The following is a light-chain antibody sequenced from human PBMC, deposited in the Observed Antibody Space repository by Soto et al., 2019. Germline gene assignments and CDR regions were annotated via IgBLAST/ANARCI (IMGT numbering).Light chain of an antibody. CDR1: SSDVGAYNY. J-gene: IGLJ3*02. Sequence: QSALTQPASVSGSPGQSITISCTGTSSDVGAYNYVSWYQQHPGKAPKRMIYEVSNRPSGVSNRFSGSKSGNTASLTISGLQAEDEADYYCNSYTRSSTLVFGGGTKLTV. CDR3: NSYTRSSTLV. CDR2: EVS. V-gene: IGLV2-14*01.